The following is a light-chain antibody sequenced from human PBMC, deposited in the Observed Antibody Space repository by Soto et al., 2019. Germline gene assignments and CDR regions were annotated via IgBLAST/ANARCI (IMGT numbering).Light chain of an antibody. CDR1: SSDVGAYDF. J-gene: IGLJ1*01. V-gene: IGLV2-8*01. Sequence: QSVLTQPPSASGSPGQSVTISCTGTSSDVGAYDFVSWYQQHPGKAPKLMIYEVTKRPSGVPDRFSGSKSGNTAFLTVSGLLPEDEADYYCSSYTSSSTYVFGTGTKLTVL. CDR2: EVT. CDR3: SSYTSSSTYV.